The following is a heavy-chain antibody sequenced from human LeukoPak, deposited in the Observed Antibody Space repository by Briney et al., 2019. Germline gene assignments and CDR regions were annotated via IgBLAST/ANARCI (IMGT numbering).Heavy chain of an antibody. CDR2: IKQDGSEK. D-gene: IGHD3-22*01. Sequence: PGGSQRLSCAASGFTFNKYWMTWVRQAPGKGLEWVANIKQDGSEKYYVDSVKGRFTISRDNAKNSLYLQMNSLRAEDTAVYYCAREAIITMIVGGYFDYWGQGTLVTVSS. CDR1: GFTFNKYW. CDR3: AREAIITMIVGGYFDY. J-gene: IGHJ4*02. V-gene: IGHV3-7*03.